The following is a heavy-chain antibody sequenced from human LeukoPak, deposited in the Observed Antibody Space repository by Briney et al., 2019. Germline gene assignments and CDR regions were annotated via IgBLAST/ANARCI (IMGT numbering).Heavy chain of an antibody. CDR3: AGQYYDILTGYTES. V-gene: IGHV4-59*01. CDR1: GGSISSYY. CDR2: IYYSGST. D-gene: IGHD3-9*01. J-gene: IGHJ4*02. Sequence: SETLSLTCTVSGGSISSYYWSWIRQPPGKGLEWIWYIYYSGSTNYNPSLKSRVTISVDTSKNQFSLKLSSVTAADTAVYYCAGQYYDILTGYTESWGQGTLVTVSS.